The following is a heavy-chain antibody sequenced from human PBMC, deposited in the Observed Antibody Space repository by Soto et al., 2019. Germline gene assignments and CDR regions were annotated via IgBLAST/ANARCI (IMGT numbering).Heavy chain of an antibody. CDR1: GFTFSSYE. V-gene: IGHV3-48*03. CDR2: ISSSGSTI. D-gene: IGHD6-6*01. CDR3: ARETLAARPFIDAFDI. J-gene: IGHJ3*02. Sequence: PGGSLRLSCAASGFTFSSYEMNWVRQAPGKGLEWVSYISSSGSTIYYADSVKGRFTISRDNAKNSLYLQMNSLRAEDTAVYYCARETLAARPFIDAFDIWGQGTMVTVSS.